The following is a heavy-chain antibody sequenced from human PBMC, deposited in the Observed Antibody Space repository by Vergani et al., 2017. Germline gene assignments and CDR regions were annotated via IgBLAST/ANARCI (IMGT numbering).Heavy chain of an antibody. CDR2: INHSGST. D-gene: IGHD3-9*01. J-gene: IGHJ6*03. CDR3: ARVTRALILTGYYYYYYYMDV. CDR1: GGSFSGYY. V-gene: IGHV4-34*01. Sequence: QVQLQQWGAGLLKPSETLSLTCAVYGGSFSGYYWSWIRQPPGKGLEWIGEINHSGSTNYNPSLKSRVTISVDTSKNQFSLKLSSVTAADTAVYYCARVTRALILTGYYYYYYYMDVWGKGTTVTVSS.